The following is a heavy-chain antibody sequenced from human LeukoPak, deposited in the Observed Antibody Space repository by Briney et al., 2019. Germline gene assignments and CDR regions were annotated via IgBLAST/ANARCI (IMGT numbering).Heavy chain of an antibody. V-gene: IGHV3-48*03. CDR3: ALLAVASDFDY. Sequence: TGGSLRLSCAVSGFPFSVYEMNWVRQAPGRGLEWVSNIASSGTTTYYAESVKGRFSISRDNAKSSLYLQMNSLRVEDTAVYNCALLAVASDFDYWGQGALVTVSS. CDR1: GFPFSVYE. CDR2: IASSGTTT. J-gene: IGHJ4*02. D-gene: IGHD6-19*01.